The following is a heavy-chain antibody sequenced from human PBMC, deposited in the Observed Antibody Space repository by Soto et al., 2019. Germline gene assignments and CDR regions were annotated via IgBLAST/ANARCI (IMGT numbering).Heavy chain of an antibody. J-gene: IGHJ3*02. CDR2: IRGSGGST. V-gene: IGHV3-23*01. CDR3: AKLGFYCTNGVCYTEAGAFDI. Sequence: GGSLRLSCAASGFTFSSYAMSWVRQAPGKGLEWVSAIRGSGGSTYYADSVKGRFTISRDNSKNTLYLQMNSLRAEDTAVYYCAKLGFYCTNGVCYTEAGAFDIWGQGTMVTVSS. CDR1: GFTFSSYA. D-gene: IGHD2-8*01.